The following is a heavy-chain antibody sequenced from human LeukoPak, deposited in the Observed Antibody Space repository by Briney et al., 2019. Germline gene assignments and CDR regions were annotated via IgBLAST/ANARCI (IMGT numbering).Heavy chain of an antibody. J-gene: IGHJ6*03. CDR3: ARDQSIAARPGYYYMDV. D-gene: IGHD6-6*01. V-gene: IGHV4-59*01. Sequence: SETLSLTCTVSGGSISSYYWSWIRQPPGKGLEWIGYIYYSGSTNYNPSLKSRVTISVDTSENQFSLKLSSVTAADTAVYYCARDQSIAARPGYYYMDVWGKGTTVTVSS. CDR2: IYYSGST. CDR1: GGSISSYY.